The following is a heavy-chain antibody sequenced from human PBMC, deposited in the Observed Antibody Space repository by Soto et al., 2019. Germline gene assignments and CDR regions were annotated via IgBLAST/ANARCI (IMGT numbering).Heavy chain of an antibody. D-gene: IGHD3-16*01. V-gene: IGHV6-1*01. Sequence: SQTLSLTCAISGDSVSSNSAAWNWIRQSPSRGLERLGMTYYRSRWYNDYAVSVKSRMTINADTSKYQFSLQLNSVTPEDTAVYYWGKHGGGGDYWGQGTLVTVS. J-gene: IGHJ4*02. CDR1: GDSVSSNSAA. CDR2: TYYRSRWYN. CDR3: GKHGGGGDY.